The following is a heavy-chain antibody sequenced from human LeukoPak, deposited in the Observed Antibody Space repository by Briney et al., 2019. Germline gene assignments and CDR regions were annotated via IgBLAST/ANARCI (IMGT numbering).Heavy chain of an antibody. V-gene: IGHV3-53*01. CDR1: GFTVSSNY. CDR2: TYSDGST. CDR3: ARKNHLFNAAFDI. D-gene: IGHD1-14*01. J-gene: IGHJ3*02. Sequence: GESLKISCAASGFTVSSNYMSWVRQAPGKGLEWVSITYSDGSTNYADSVKGRFTISRDNSKNTLSLQMNSLRAEDTAVYYCARKNHLFNAAFDIWGQGTVVTVSS.